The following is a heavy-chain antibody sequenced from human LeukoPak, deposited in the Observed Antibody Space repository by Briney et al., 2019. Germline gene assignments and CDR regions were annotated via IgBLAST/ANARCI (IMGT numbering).Heavy chain of an antibody. D-gene: IGHD6-19*01. CDR2: ISDTSGRL. J-gene: IGHJ4*02. CDR3: AKGPSGSSHHFFDY. Sequence: PGGSLRLSCAASGFTFSDYAMTWVRQAPGKGLEWVATISDTSGRLTHADSVLGRFTISRDNSKNTLFLQMESLGAEDSALYYCAKGPSGSSHHFFDYWGQGTLVTVSS. CDR1: GFTFSDYA. V-gene: IGHV3-23*01.